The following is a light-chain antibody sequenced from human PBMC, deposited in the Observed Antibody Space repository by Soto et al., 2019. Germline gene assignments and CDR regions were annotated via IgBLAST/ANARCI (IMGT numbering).Light chain of an antibody. J-gene: IGLJ3*02. CDR1: RSNIGYNG. Sequence: QSVLSQPPSASGTSGQRVTISWSGSRSNIGYNGVQWFQQQDPITTPKLLIYSNDHRPSGVPDRFSGSKSGTSASLAISGLHSGDEAYYYCATWDERLNGWVFGGGTKVTDL. V-gene: IGLV1-44*01. CDR3: ATWDERLNGWV. CDR2: SND.